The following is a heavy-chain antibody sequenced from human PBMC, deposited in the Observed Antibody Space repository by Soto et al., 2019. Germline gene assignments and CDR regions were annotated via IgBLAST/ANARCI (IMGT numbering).Heavy chain of an antibody. J-gene: IGHJ4*02. CDR1: AYSFSTYA. Sequence: QVQLVQSGADVKKPGVSVKVSCEASAYSFSTYAITWVRQAPGQGLEWLGRISTYNGNTNYAAVLQGRVTLTTDASSSTAFMELRSLRSDDTAVYYCARTIAVAGIGYYLDYWGQGTLVTVSS. V-gene: IGHV1-18*04. CDR3: ARTIAVAGIGYYLDY. D-gene: IGHD6-19*01. CDR2: ISTYNGNT.